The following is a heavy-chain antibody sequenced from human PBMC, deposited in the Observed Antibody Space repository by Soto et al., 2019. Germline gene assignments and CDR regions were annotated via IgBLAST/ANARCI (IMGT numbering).Heavy chain of an antibody. D-gene: IGHD3-10*01. J-gene: IGHJ6*02. CDR3: ARGEITLLGGMDV. V-gene: IGHV4-34*01. CDR1: GGSFSGYY. CDR2: INHSGSS. Sequence: SETLSLTCAVYGGSFSGYYWGWVRQPPGKGLEWIGEINHSGSSNYHPSFKSRVTISVDTSNNQFSLRVNSVTPADTAVYYCARGEITLLGGMDVWGQGNTVTVSS.